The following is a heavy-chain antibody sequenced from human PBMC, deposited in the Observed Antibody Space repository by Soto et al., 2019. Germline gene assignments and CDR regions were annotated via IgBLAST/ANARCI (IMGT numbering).Heavy chain of an antibody. D-gene: IGHD5-18*01. J-gene: IGHJ4*02. V-gene: IGHV1-58*01. CDR2: IVVGSGNT. CDR3: ATDKGDSYGYGTY. Sequence: ASVKVSCKASGFTFTNSAVQWVRQARGQRLEWIGWIVVGSGNTNYAQKFQERVTITRDMSTTTAYMELSSLRSEDTAVYYCATDKGDSYGYGTYWGQGTLVTVSS. CDR1: GFTFTNSA.